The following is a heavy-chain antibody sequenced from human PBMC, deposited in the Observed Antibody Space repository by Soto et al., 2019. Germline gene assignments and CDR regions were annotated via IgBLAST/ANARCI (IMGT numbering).Heavy chain of an antibody. CDR3: ARDRWELLEEYYYYGMDV. D-gene: IGHD1-26*01. J-gene: IGHJ6*02. Sequence: QVQLVESGGGVVQPGRSLRLSCAASGFTFSSYAMHWVRQATGKGLEWVAVISYDGSNKYYADSVKGRFTISRDNSKNTLYLQMNSLRAEDTAVYYCARDRWELLEEYYYYGMDVWGQGTTVTVSS. V-gene: IGHV3-30-3*01. CDR1: GFTFSSYA. CDR2: ISYDGSNK.